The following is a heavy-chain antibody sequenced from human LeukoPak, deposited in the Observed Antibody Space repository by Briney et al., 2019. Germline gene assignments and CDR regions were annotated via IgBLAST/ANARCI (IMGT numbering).Heavy chain of an antibody. CDR1: GFTFSDYS. Sequence: GGSLRLSCAASGFTFSDYSMNWVRQAPGKGLEWISYIGIDSGNTNYADSVKGRFTISGDKAKNSLYLQMNSLRVEDTAVHYCARDYKYAFDNWGQGTLVTVSS. J-gene: IGHJ4*02. CDR3: ARDYKYAFDN. V-gene: IGHV3-48*01. D-gene: IGHD5-24*01. CDR2: IGIDSGNT.